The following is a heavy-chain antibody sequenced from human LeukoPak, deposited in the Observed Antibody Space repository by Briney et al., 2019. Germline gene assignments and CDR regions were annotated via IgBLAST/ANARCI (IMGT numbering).Heavy chain of an antibody. Sequence: GGSLRLSCAASGFTFGSSAMSWVRQAPGKGPEWVSTFSRSGPDTYYADSVKGRFTLFRDNSKNTLYLQMNSLRAEDTAVYYCAKGSLGSWYYFDYWGQGTLVTVSS. CDR3: AKGSLGSWYYFDY. D-gene: IGHD6-13*01. V-gene: IGHV3-23*01. CDR2: FSRSGPDT. CDR1: GFTFGSSA. J-gene: IGHJ4*02.